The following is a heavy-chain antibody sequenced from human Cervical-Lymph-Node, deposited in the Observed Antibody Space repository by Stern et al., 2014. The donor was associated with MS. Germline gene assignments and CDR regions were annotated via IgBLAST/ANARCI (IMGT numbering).Heavy chain of an antibody. Sequence: QMQLVESGPGLVKPSQTLSLTCTVSGGSISSDNYYWTWIRQHPGKGLEWIGHIYYSGTTYYNPSLKSRVSITVDTSQNLFSLRLSSVPAADTAVYYCARDHFTTSLDVWGHGTTVTVS. CDR2: IYYSGTT. CDR1: GGSISSDNYY. D-gene: IGHD2-2*01. CDR3: ARDHFTTSLDV. J-gene: IGHJ6*02. V-gene: IGHV4-31*03.